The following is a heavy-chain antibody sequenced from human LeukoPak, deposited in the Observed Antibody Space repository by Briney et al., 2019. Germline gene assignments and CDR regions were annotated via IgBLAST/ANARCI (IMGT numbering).Heavy chain of an antibody. D-gene: IGHD2-15*01. CDR3: AREVVVAATPLDY. CDR1: GFTFSSYW. Sequence: GGSLRLSCAASGFTFSSYWMHWVRQAPGKGLVWVSRINSDGSTTSYADSVKGRFTISRDNAKNTLYLQMNSLRAEDTAVYYCAREVVVAATPLDYRGQGTLVTVSS. J-gene: IGHJ4*02. V-gene: IGHV3-74*01. CDR2: INSDGSTT.